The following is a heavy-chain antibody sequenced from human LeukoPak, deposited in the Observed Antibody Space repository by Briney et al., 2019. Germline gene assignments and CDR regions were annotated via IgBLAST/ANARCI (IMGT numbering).Heavy chain of an antibody. Sequence: GSSVKVSCKASGGTFSSYAISWVRQAPGQGLEWMGGIIPIFGTANYAQKFQGRVTITADESTSTAHMELSSLRSEDTAVYYCAPLLPSDAFDIWGQGTMVTVSS. V-gene: IGHV1-69*01. D-gene: IGHD2-21*02. CDR1: GGTFSSYA. J-gene: IGHJ3*02. CDR2: IIPIFGTA. CDR3: APLLPSDAFDI.